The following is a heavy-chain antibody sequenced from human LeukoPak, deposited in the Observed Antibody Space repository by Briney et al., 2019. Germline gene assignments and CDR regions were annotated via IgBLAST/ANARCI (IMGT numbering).Heavy chain of an antibody. CDR1: GYTFTSYG. Sequence: ASVKVSCKASGYTFTSYGISWVRQAPGQGLEWMGWISAYNGNTNYAQKLQGRVTMTTDTSTSTVYMELRSLRSDDTAVYYCARDSKVRGEYPLGYWGQGTLVTVSS. D-gene: IGHD3-10*01. J-gene: IGHJ4*02. CDR3: ARDSKVRGEYPLGY. V-gene: IGHV1-18*04. CDR2: ISAYNGNT.